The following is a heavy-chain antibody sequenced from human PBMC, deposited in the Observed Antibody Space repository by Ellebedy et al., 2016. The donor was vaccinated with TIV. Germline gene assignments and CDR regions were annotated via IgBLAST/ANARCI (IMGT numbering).Heavy chain of an antibody. V-gene: IGHV3-7*01. CDR2: IRQDGSRV. D-gene: IGHD3-10*01. CDR1: GFTFSSYW. J-gene: IGHJ3*02. CDR3: ARDSGSGAFDI. Sequence: PGGSLRLSCAASGFTFSSYWMTWVRQAPGKGLEWVANIRQDGSRVNYVDSVKGRFTISRDNAKNSLHLQMNGLRAEDTAVYYCARDSGSGAFDIWGQGTLFTVSS.